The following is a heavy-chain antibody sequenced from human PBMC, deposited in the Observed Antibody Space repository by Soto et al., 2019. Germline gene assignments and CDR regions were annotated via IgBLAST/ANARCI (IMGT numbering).Heavy chain of an antibody. V-gene: IGHV1-46*01. D-gene: IGHD2-2*01. CDR1: GYTFTSYY. CDR3: AAGRTGGSYYGMDV. Sequence: ASVKVSCKASGYTFTSYYMHWVRQAPGQGLEWMGIINPSGGSTNYAQNFQERVTITRDMSTSTAYMVLSSLRSDDTAVYYCAAGRTGGSYYGMDVWGQGTTVTVSS. J-gene: IGHJ6*02. CDR2: INPSGGST.